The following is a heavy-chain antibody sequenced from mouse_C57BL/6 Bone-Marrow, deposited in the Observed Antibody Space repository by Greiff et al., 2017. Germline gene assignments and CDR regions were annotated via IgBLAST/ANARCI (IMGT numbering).Heavy chain of an antibody. CDR2: IDPEDGDT. Sequence: VQLQQSGAELVRPGASVKLSCTASGFNIKDYYMHWVKQRPEQGLEWIGRIDPEDGDTEYAPKFQGKATMTADTSSNTAYLQLSSLTAEDTAVYYCTICISTVVASGGQGTTLTVSS. J-gene: IGHJ2*01. D-gene: IGHD1-1*01. CDR1: GFNIKDYY. CDR3: TICISTVVAS. V-gene: IGHV14-1*01.